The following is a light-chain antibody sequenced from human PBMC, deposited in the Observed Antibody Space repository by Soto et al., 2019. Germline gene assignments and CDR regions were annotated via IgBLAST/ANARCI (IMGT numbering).Light chain of an antibody. Sequence: DIVMTQSPLSLPVTPGEPASISCRSSQSLLHSNGYNYLDWYLQQPGQSPQLLIYLGSNRASGVPDRFSGSGSGTDFTLKISRVEAEDVGVYYCMQALQTPLLTFGGGTKVEIK. CDR2: LGS. J-gene: IGKJ4*01. V-gene: IGKV2-28*01. CDR1: QSLLHSNGYNY. CDR3: MQALQTPLLT.